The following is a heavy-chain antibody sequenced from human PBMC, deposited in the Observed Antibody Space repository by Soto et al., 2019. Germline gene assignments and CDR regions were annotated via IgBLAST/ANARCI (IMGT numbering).Heavy chain of an antibody. J-gene: IGHJ4*02. CDR1: GFSLTTSGVG. V-gene: IGHV2-5*02. D-gene: IGHD3-3*01. CDR3: AHRVRRTVFGLVTTTAIYFDF. CDR2: IYWDDDK. Sequence: QLTLNESGPTQVKPRQTLTLTCTFSGFSLTTSGVGVGWIRQSPGKAPEWLALIYWDDDKRYSPSLKSRLTITKDTSKNQVVLTMADLDPADTATYYCAHRVRRTVFGLVTTTAIYFDFWGQGTPVAVSS.